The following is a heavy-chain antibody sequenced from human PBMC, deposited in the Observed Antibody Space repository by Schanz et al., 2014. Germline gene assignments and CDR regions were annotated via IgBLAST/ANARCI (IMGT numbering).Heavy chain of an antibody. CDR2: ISDSGTYT. Sequence: EVQLVESGGGLVQPGGSLRLSCSASGFTFSIYAMHWVRQAPGKGLEWLSYISDSGTYTSYADSVKGRFTISRDNSKNSLYLQMNSLRAEDTAVYYCARIGGSVFDYWAQGTLVTVSS. D-gene: IGHD3-10*01. CDR3: ARIGGSVFDY. J-gene: IGHJ4*02. V-gene: IGHV3-21*05. CDR1: GFTFSIYA.